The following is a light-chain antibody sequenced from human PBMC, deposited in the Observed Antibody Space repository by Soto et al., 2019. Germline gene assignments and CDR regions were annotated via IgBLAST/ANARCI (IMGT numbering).Light chain of an antibody. CDR1: QSARSN. CDR3: QQYGSSPPIT. Sequence: EIVMTQSPATLSVSPGDRVTLSCRASQSARSNSAWYQQKPGQTPRLLIYGASTRATGIPDRFSGSGSGTDFTLTISRLEPEDFAVYYCQQYGSSPPITFAQGTRLEIK. CDR2: GAS. J-gene: IGKJ5*01. V-gene: IGKV3-20*01.